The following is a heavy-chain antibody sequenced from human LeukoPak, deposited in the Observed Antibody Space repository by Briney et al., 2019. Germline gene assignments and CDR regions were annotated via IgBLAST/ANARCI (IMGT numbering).Heavy chain of an antibody. Sequence: PSETLSLTCAVSGGSISNTYYYWGWIRQPPGKGLEWIGYIYYSGSTNYNPSLKSRVTISVDTSKNQFSLKLSSVAAADTAMYYCARDSGYYGSGFDYWGQGTLVTVSS. CDR3: ARDSGYYGSGFDY. V-gene: IGHV4-61*01. CDR1: GGSISNTYYY. D-gene: IGHD3-10*01. CDR2: IYYSGST. J-gene: IGHJ4*02.